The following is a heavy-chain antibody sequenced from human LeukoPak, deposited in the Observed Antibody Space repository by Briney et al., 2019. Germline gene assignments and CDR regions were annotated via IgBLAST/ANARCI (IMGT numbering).Heavy chain of an antibody. D-gene: IGHD3-10*01. J-gene: IGHJ4*02. V-gene: IGHV3-11*04. CDR3: TREDYYYASGY. Sequence: GGSLRLSCAASGFTFSDCYMSWVRQAPGKGLEWVTYISGSGTTIYYADSVRGRFTISRDNAKNSLFLQMNSLRAEDTAIYYCTREDYYYASGYWGQGTLVTVSS. CDR2: ISGSGTTI. CDR1: GFTFSDCY.